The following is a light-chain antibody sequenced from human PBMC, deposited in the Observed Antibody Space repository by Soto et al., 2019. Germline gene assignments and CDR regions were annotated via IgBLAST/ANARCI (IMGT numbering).Light chain of an antibody. Sequence: ETVLTQSPGTLSLSPGERATLSCRASQTVNGNYLGWYQQKPGQAPRLRIYGTSTRASGIPDRFSGSGSGTDFTLTISRLEPEDFAVYYCQQCGSLPGTFGQGTRVEIK. V-gene: IGKV3-20*01. CDR3: QQCGSLPGT. CDR1: QTVNGNY. CDR2: GTS. J-gene: IGKJ1*01.